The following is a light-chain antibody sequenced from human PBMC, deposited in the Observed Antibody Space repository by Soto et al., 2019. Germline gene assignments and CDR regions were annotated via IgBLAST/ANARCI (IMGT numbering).Light chain of an antibody. V-gene: IGLV4-69*01. CDR3: QTWGSGIVV. CDR1: SGHSNYA. CDR2: LNSDGSH. J-gene: IGLJ2*01. Sequence: QLVLTQSPSASASLGASVKLTCTLSSGHSNYAIAWHQQQSEKGPRYLMKLNSDGSHSKGDGIPDRFSGSSSGAERYLTISSLQSEDEADYYCQTWGSGIVVFGGGTKLHRP.